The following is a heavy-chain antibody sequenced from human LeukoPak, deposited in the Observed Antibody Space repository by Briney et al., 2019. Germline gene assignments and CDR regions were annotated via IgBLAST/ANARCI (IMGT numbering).Heavy chain of an antibody. V-gene: IGHV3-7*03. D-gene: IGHD5-12*01. Sequence: GGSLRLSCAASGFTFSTYWMSWVRRAPGKGLEWVANIKQDGSVKNYVDSVKGRFTISRDNAKNSLYLQMNSLRADDTAMYYCVRGGYGPDYWGQGTLVTVSS. CDR1: GFTFSTYW. CDR2: IKQDGSVK. J-gene: IGHJ4*02. CDR3: VRGGYGPDY.